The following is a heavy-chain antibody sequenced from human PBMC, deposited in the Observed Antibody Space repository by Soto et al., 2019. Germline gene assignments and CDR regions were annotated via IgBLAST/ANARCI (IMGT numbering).Heavy chain of an antibody. Sequence: ASVKVSCKVSGYTFTNYFIHWVRQAPGQGLEWMGTLNPTGGSTRYAQKFQGRVTMTRDTSTSTVYMELSSLRSEDTAIYYCARDRYCCGGSCQGNLDYWGQGTLVTV. CDR2: LNPTGGST. CDR3: ARDRYCCGGSCQGNLDY. V-gene: IGHV1-46*03. J-gene: IGHJ4*02. CDR1: GYTFTNYF. D-gene: IGHD2-15*01.